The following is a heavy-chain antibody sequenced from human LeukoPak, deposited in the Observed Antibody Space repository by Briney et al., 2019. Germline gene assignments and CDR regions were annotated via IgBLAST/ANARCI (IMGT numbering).Heavy chain of an antibody. CDR3: ARKNDYGDP. V-gene: IGHV3-33*08. D-gene: IGHD4-17*01. CDR2: IRYDGSNK. Sequence: PGGSLRLSCVASGFIVNDHAMHWVRRAPGKGLEWVAFIRYDGSNKYYADSVKGRFTISRDNSKNTLYLQMNSLRAEDTAVYYCARKNDYGDPWGQGTLVTVSS. J-gene: IGHJ5*02. CDR1: GFIVNDHA.